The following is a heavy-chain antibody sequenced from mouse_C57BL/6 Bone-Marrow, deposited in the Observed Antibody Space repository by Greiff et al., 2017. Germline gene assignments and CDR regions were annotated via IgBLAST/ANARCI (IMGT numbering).Heavy chain of an antibody. CDR1: GYAFSSYW. V-gene: IGHV1-80*01. CDR2: IYPGDGDT. J-gene: IGHJ2*01. D-gene: IGHD1-1*01. CDR3: AREGYGSSPLDY. Sequence: VQLQESGAELVKPGASEKISCKASGYAFSSYWMNWVKQRPGKGLEWIGQIYPGDGDTNYNGKFKGKATLTADKSSSTAYMQLSSLTSEDSAVYFCAREGYGSSPLDYWGQGTTLTVSS.